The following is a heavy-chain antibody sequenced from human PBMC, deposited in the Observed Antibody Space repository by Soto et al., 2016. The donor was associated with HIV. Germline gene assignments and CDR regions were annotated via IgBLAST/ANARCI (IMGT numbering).Heavy chain of an antibody. Sequence: QVQLVQSGAEVKKPGASVWVSCKASGYSFTSYDINWVRQATGQGLEWMGWVNPNSGTTGYAQKFQGRVTITRNTSISTAYLELSSLRSEDTAIYYCARGYSSGWASWFDPWGQGTPGHRLL. CDR3: ARGYSSGWASWFDP. CDR2: VNPNSGTT. D-gene: IGHD6-19*01. CDR1: GYSFTSYD. V-gene: IGHV1-8*03. J-gene: IGHJ5*02.